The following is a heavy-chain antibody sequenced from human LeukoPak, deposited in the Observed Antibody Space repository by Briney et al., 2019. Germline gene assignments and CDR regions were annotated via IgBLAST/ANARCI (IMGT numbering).Heavy chain of an antibody. D-gene: IGHD3-22*01. CDR1: GFSFSNYW. J-gene: IGHJ5*02. CDR2: INSDGSST. Sequence: GGSLRLSCAASGFSFSNYWMHWGRQAPGKGLVWVSRINSDGSSTNYADSVKGRFTISRDNAKNTLYLQMNSLRAEDTAVYYCARTYYYDSSGYVGSWGQGTLVTVSS. V-gene: IGHV3-74*01. CDR3: ARTYYYDSSGYVGS.